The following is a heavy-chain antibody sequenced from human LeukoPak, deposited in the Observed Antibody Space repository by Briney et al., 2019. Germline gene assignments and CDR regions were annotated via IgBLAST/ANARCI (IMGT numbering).Heavy chain of an antibody. Sequence: PGGSLRLSCAASGFTFSSYGMHWVRQAPGKGLEWVAVIWYDGSNKYYADSVKGRLTISRDNSKNTLYLQMNSLRAEDTAVYYCARDKDYYDSSGYYDYWGQGTLVAVSS. CDR1: GFTFSSYG. J-gene: IGHJ4*02. CDR3: ARDKDYYDSSGYYDY. CDR2: IWYDGSNK. D-gene: IGHD3-22*01. V-gene: IGHV3-33*01.